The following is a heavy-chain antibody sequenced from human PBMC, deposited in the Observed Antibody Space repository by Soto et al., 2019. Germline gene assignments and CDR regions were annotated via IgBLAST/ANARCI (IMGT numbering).Heavy chain of an antibody. D-gene: IGHD3-10*01. CDR2: ISSSSSYT. J-gene: IGHJ6*02. CDR1: GFTFSDYY. V-gene: IGHV3-11*06. CDR3: ARRFRGGLYGMDV. Sequence: GGSLRLSCAASGFTFSDYYMSWIRQAPGKGLEWVSYISSSSSYTNYADSVKGRFTISRDNAKNSLYLQMNSLRAEDTAVYYCARRFRGGLYGMDVWGQGTTVTVSS.